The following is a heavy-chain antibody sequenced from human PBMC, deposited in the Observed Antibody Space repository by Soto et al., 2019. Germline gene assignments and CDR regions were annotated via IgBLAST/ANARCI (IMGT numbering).Heavy chain of an antibody. CDR3: ARDRKQLNWFYP. J-gene: IGHJ5*02. V-gene: IGHV1-3*01. CDR1: GYTFTSYA. D-gene: IGHD6-13*01. Sequence: GASVKVSCKASGYTFTSYAMHWVRQAPGQRLEWMGWINAGNGNTKYSQKFQGRVTITRDTSASTAYMELSSLRSEDTAVYYCARDRKQLNWFYPWGQGTLVTVSS. CDR2: INAGNGNT.